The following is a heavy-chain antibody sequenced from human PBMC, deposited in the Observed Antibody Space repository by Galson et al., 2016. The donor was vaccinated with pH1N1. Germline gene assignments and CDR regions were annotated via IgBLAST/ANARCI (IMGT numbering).Heavy chain of an antibody. CDR3: ARNDDYYGSGSYDY. Sequence: SVKASCKASGGIFRSNAITWVRQAPGQGLEWMGKIIAIFGTPNYAQKFQGRVTSTADESTSTVFLELSSLRSEDTAVYYCARNDDYYGSGSYDYWGQGTLVTVSS. CDR2: IIAIFGTP. V-gene: IGHV1-69*13. CDR1: GGIFRSNA. J-gene: IGHJ4*02. D-gene: IGHD3-10*01.